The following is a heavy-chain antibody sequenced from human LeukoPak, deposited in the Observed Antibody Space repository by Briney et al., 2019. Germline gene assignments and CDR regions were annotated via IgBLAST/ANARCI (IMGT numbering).Heavy chain of an antibody. D-gene: IGHD3-16*02. J-gene: IGHJ3*02. CDR2: IKEDGSQI. V-gene: IGHV3-7*03. CDR3: ARWRLNTFGGVIVKAFDI. CDR1: GFTFNRYW. Sequence: PGGSLRLSCAGSGFTFNRYWMTWVRQAPGKGLEWVANIKEDGSQIYYVDSVKGRFTISRDNAKNSLYLQMNSLRAEDTAVYYCARWRLNTFGGVIVKAFDIWGQGTMVTVSS.